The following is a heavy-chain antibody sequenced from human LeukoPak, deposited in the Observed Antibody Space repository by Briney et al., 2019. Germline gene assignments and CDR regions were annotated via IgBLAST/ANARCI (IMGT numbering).Heavy chain of an antibody. CDR1: GFTFSSYW. CDR3: ARDTDYRDYGDFQH. CDR2: IKSGGRST. J-gene: IGHJ1*01. D-gene: IGHD4-17*01. V-gene: IGHV3-74*01. Sequence: GGSLRLSCAASGFTFSSYWMHWVRQAPGKGLVWVACIKSGGRSTSYADSVKGRFTISRDIPKNALYLLMNCLRAEDTAVYYCARDTDYRDYGDFQHWGQGTLVTVSS.